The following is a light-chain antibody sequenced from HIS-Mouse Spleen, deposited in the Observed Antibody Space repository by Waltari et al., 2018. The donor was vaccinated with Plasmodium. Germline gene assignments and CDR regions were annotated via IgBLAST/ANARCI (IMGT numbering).Light chain of an antibody. CDR2: EVS. Sequence: QSALTQPPSASGSPGQSVTISCTGTSSDVGGYNYVPWYQQHPGKSPKLRIYEVSKRPPGVPDRCSGSKSSNTASLTGSGLQAEDEADYYRSSYAGSNNLVFGGGTKLTVL. V-gene: IGLV2-8*01. J-gene: IGLJ2*01. CDR1: SSDVGGYNY. CDR3: SSYAGSNNLV.